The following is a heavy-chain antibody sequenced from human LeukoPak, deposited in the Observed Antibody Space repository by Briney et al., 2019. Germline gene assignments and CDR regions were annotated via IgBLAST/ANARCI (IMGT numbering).Heavy chain of an antibody. J-gene: IGHJ6*03. Sequence: SVKVSCKASGGTFSSYAISWVRQAPGQGLERMGGIIPIFGTANYAQKFQGRVTITTDESTSTAYMELSSLRSEDTAMYYCARERAGYGKFYYMDVWGKGTTVTVSS. D-gene: IGHD5-18*01. CDR2: IIPIFGTA. V-gene: IGHV1-69*05. CDR1: GGTFSSYA. CDR3: ARERAGYGKFYYMDV.